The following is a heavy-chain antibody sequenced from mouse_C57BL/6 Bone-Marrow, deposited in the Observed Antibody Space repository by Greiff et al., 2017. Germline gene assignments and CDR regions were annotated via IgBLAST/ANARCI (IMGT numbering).Heavy chain of an antibody. CDR3: ARYYDYDEGAWFAY. D-gene: IGHD2-4*01. CDR2: ISSGSSTI. J-gene: IGHJ3*01. Sequence: EVKVVESGGGLVKPGGSLKLSCAASGFTFSDYGMHWVRQAPEKGLEWVAYISSGSSTIYYADTVKGRFTISRDNAKNTLFLQMTSLRSEDTAMYYCARYYDYDEGAWFAYWGQGTLVTVSA. CDR1: GFTFSDYG. V-gene: IGHV5-17*01.